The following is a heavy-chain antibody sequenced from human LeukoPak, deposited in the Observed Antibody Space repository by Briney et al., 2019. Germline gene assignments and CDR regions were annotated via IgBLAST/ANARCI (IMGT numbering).Heavy chain of an antibody. CDR3: ARGDIVVVAAADY. J-gene: IGHJ4*02. D-gene: IGHD2-2*01. CDR2: MNPNSGNT. V-gene: IGHV1-8*03. Sequence: ASVKVSCKASGYTFTSYDINWVRQATGQGLEWMGWMNPNSGNTGYAQKFQGRVTITRNTSISTAYMELSSLSSEDTAVYYCARGDIVVVAAADYWGQGSLVTVTS. CDR1: GYTFTSYD.